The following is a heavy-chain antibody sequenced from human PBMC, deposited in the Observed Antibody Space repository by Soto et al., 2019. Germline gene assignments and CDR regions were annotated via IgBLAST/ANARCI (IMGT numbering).Heavy chain of an antibody. D-gene: IGHD4-17*01. J-gene: IGHJ4*02. Sequence: QITLKESGPTLVKPTQTLTLTCTLSGFSLSTSGVGVGWIRQSPGKALEWLAVIYWDDVKHYSPSLERRLTITKDTSESEVVLTMTNMDPVDTATYYCARTGSGDYALDYWGQGILVTVSS. V-gene: IGHV2-5*02. CDR2: IYWDDVK. CDR1: GFSLSTSGVG. CDR3: ARTGSGDYALDY.